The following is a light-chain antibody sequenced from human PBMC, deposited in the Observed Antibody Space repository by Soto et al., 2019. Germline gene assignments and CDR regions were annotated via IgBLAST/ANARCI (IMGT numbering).Light chain of an antibody. J-gene: IGLJ1*01. V-gene: IGLV2-23*02. CDR2: EVS. CDR3: XSXXXXXXXXXX. Sequence: VLTQPASVSGSPGQSITISCTGTSSDVGSYNLVSWYQQHPGKAPKLMIYEVSKRPSGVSNRFSGSKSGNTASLTITRLQSXXEXXXXXXSXXXXXXXXXXXGT. CDR1: SSDVGSYNL.